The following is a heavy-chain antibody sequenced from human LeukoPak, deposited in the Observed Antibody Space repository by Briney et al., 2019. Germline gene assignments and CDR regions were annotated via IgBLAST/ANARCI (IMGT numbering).Heavy chain of an antibody. CDR2: ISSDSGSI. CDR3: ARGTMATITFDI. V-gene: IGHV3-21*01. Sequence: PGGSLRLSCAASGFTFTSYTMNWVRQAPGKALECVSSISSDSGSIYYADSVKGRFTISRDYAKNSLYLHMNSLRAEDTAVYYCARGTMATITFDIWGQGTMVTVSS. J-gene: IGHJ3*02. CDR1: GFTFTSYT. D-gene: IGHD5-24*01.